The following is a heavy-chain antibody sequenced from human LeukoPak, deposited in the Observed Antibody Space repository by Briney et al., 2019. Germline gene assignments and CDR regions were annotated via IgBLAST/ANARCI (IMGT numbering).Heavy chain of an antibody. D-gene: IGHD3-22*01. J-gene: IGHJ4*02. Sequence: ETLSLTCAHSGRIIGSYDKSWVRHATRKSMKRVSTIGTAGDTSYPGSVKGRFIVFRESGKSSFYLQMNSLRAEDTAVYFCAKRGVVIRVILVGFHKEAYYFDSWGQGALVTVSS. CDR2: IGTAGDT. CDR1: GRIIGSYD. V-gene: IGHV3-13*01. CDR3: AKRGVVIRVILVGFHKEAYYFDS.